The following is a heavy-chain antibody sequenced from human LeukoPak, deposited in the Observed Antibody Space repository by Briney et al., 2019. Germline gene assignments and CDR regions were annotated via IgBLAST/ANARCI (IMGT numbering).Heavy chain of an antibody. J-gene: IGHJ6*03. D-gene: IGHD6-6*01. CDR1: GVPISNYY. V-gene: IGHV4-59*01. CDR3: ARDGGIAAHDYYFYMDV. CDR2: IYHSGST. Sequence: SETLSLTCTVSGVPISNYYWSWIRQPPGKGLEWIGFIYHSGSTNYNPSLKSPVTISLDTSKNQFSLKLTSVTAADTAVYYCARDGGIAAHDYYFYMDVWGKGTTVTVSS.